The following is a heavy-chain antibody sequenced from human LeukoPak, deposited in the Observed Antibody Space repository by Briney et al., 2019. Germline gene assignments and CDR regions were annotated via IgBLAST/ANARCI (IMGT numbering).Heavy chain of an antibody. CDR2: ISSNGGST. J-gene: IGHJ4*02. CDR3: ARSHYYGSGSYFPY. V-gene: IGHV3-64*01. D-gene: IGHD3-10*01. CDR1: GFTFSSHA. Sequence: GGSLRLSCAASGFTFSSHAMHWVRQAPGKGLEYVSAISSNGGSTYYANSVKGRFTISRDNSKNTLYLQMGSLRAEDMAVYYCARSHYYGSGSYFPYWGQGTLVTVSS.